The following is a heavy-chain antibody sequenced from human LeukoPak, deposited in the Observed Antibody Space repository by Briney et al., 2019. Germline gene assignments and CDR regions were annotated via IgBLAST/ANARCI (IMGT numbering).Heavy chain of an antibody. D-gene: IGHD2-2*01. CDR2: TRNKANSYTT. Sequence: GESLRLSCTASGFTFSNFWMDWVRQAPGKGLEWVGRTRNKANSYTTEYAASVKGRFTISRADSENSLYLQMNSLKTEDTAVYYCARVRYCSSTTCRGAFDIWGQGTMVTVSS. CDR3: ARVRYCSSTTCRGAFDI. V-gene: IGHV3-72*01. J-gene: IGHJ3*02. CDR1: GFTFSNFW.